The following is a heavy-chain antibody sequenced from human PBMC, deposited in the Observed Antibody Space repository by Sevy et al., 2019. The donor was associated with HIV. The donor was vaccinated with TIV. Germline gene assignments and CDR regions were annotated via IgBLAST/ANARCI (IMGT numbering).Heavy chain of an antibody. J-gene: IGHJ3*02. CDR3: TRMDDSSSWDGDDVFDI. V-gene: IGHV3-7*03. D-gene: IGHD6-13*01. Sequence: GGSQRLSCGVSGFTFRTYWMSWVRQSPGKGLDWVADINQDGSQKYYVESVKGRFTISRDNAKNSLSLQMNSLRAEDTAMYYCTRMDDSSSWDGDDVFDIWGQGTLVRVSS. CDR2: INQDGSQK. CDR1: GFTFRTYW.